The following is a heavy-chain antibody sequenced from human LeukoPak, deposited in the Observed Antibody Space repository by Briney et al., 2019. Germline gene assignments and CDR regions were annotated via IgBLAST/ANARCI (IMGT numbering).Heavy chain of an antibody. CDR2: IYYSGST. D-gene: IGHD1-26*01. J-gene: IGHJ6*03. V-gene: IGHV4-61*01. Sequence: SETLSLTCTVSGYSISSGYYWGWIRQPPGKGLEGIGYIYYSGSTNYNPSLKSRVTISVDTSKNQFSLKLSSVTAADTAVYYCARGVLVGATGYYYYYMDVWGKGTTVTISS. CDR3: ARGVLVGATGYYYYYMDV. CDR1: GYSISSGYY.